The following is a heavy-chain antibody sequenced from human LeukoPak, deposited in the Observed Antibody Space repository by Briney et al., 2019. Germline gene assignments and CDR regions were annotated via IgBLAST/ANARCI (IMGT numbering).Heavy chain of an antibody. V-gene: IGHV3-30*03. Sequence: GGSLRLSCAASGFTFSSYGMHWVRQAPGKGLEWVAVISYDGSNKYYADSVEGRFTISRDNSKNTLCLQMNSLRDEDTAVYYCAHLGYSSSLDWFDPWGQGTLVTVSS. CDR2: ISYDGSNK. D-gene: IGHD6-13*01. CDR3: AHLGYSSSLDWFDP. J-gene: IGHJ5*02. CDR1: GFTFSSYG.